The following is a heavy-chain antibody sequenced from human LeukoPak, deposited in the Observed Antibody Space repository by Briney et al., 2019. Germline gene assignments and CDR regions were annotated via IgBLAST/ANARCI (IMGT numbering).Heavy chain of an antibody. Sequence: SETLSLTCTLSGGSISGYYWSWIRQPAGKGLEWIGRMYTSGSTNYNPSLKSRVTMSVDTSKNQFSLKLSSVTAADTAVYYCASNRYYDFWSGYYTGSDQDYWGQGTLVTVSS. J-gene: IGHJ4*02. CDR1: GGSISGYY. CDR2: MYTSGST. CDR3: ASNRYYDFWSGYYTGSDQDY. V-gene: IGHV4-4*07. D-gene: IGHD3-3*01.